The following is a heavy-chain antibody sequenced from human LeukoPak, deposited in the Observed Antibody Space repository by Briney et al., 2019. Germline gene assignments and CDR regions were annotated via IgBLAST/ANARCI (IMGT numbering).Heavy chain of an antibody. CDR1: GYTFTSYT. CDR2: ISVGRGDS. V-gene: IGHV1-3*03. D-gene: IGHD1-14*01. Sequence: ASVKGFCKASGYTFTSYTIHWVRQAPGQSLEWMGWISVGRGDSKCSQEFQGRVTLTRDTSATTAYLEVSSLRPEDMAVYYCARERGIRDAFDFWGQGTMVTVSS. J-gene: IGHJ3*01. CDR3: ARERGIRDAFDF.